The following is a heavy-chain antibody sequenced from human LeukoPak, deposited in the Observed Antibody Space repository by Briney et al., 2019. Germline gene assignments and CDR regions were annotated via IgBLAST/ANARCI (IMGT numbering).Heavy chain of an antibody. D-gene: IGHD3-22*01. CDR3: AREKSGYYSDAFDI. CDR1: GGSISSGGYY. J-gene: IGHJ3*02. CDR2: IYYSGST. V-gene: IGHV4-31*03. Sequence: SQTLSLTCTVSGGSISSGGYYWSWIRQHPGKGLEWIGHIYYSGSTYYNPSLKSRVTISVDTSKNQFSLKLSSVTAADTAVYYCAREKSGYYSDAFDIWGQGTMVTVSS.